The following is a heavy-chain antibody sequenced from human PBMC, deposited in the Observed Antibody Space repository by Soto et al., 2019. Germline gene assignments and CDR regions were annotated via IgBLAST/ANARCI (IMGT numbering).Heavy chain of an antibody. D-gene: IGHD5-18*01. V-gene: IGHV3-30-3*01. CDR3: ARDPTAIVPGRGAFDI. CDR2: ISYDGSNK. CDR1: GFTFSSYA. Sequence: QVQLVESGGGVVQPGRSLRLSCAASGFTFSSYAMHWVRQAPGKGLEWVAVISYDGSNKYYADSVKGRFTISRDNSKNTLYLQMNSLRAEDTAVYYCARDPTAIVPGRGAFDIWGQGTMVTVSS. J-gene: IGHJ3*02.